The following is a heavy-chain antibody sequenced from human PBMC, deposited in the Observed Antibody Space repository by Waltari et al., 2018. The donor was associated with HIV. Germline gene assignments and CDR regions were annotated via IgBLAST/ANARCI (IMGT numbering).Heavy chain of an antibody. CDR2: INHSGST. D-gene: IGHD5-18*01. Sequence: QVQLQQWGAGLLKPSETLSLTCAVYGGSFSGYYWSWIRQPPGKGLEWIGEINHSGSTNYNPSLKSRVTISVDTSKNQFSLKLSAVTAADTAVYYCARGQSVDTAMATTFDYWGQGTLVTVSS. V-gene: IGHV4-34*01. J-gene: IGHJ4*02. CDR1: GGSFSGYY. CDR3: ARGQSVDTAMATTFDY.